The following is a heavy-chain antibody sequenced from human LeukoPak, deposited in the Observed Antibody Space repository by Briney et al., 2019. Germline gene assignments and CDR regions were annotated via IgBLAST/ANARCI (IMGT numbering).Heavy chain of an antibody. CDR1: GFTFDDYA. V-gene: IGHV3-9*01. D-gene: IGHD4-17*01. CDR3: AKAALRLRFQYYFDY. Sequence: GGSLRLSCAASGFTFDDYAMHWVRQAPGKGLEWVSGISWNSGSIGYADSVKGRFTISRDYAKNSLYLQMNSLRAGDTALYYCAKAALRLRFQYYFDYWGQGTLVTVSS. CDR2: ISWNSGSI. J-gene: IGHJ4*02.